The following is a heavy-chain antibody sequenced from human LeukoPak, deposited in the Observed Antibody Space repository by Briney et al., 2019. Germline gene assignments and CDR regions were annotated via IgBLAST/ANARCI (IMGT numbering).Heavy chain of an antibody. CDR1: GGSISSGGYY. CDR2: IYYSGST. D-gene: IGHD3-16*01. Sequence: SETLSLTCTVSGGSISSGGYYWSWIRQPPGKGLEWIGYIYYSGSTNYNPSLKSRVTISVDTSKNQFSLKLSSVTAADTAVYYCARQGGGRWFDPWGQGTLVTVSS. CDR3: ARQGGGRWFDP. V-gene: IGHV4-61*08. J-gene: IGHJ5*02.